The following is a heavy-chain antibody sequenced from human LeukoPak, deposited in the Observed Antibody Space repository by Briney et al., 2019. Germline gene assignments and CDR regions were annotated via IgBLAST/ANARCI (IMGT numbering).Heavy chain of an antibody. CDR1: GFTFNSYW. J-gene: IGHJ4*02. Sequence: PGGSLRLSCAASGFTFNSYWMTWVRQAPGKGLEWVANIKQDGSEKYYVDSVKGRFTISRDNAKNSLYLQMNTLRPEDTAVYYCAKDLSSGGGYDWGQGTLVTVSS. CDR2: IKQDGSEK. CDR3: AKDLSSGGGYD. D-gene: IGHD3-16*01. V-gene: IGHV3-7*01.